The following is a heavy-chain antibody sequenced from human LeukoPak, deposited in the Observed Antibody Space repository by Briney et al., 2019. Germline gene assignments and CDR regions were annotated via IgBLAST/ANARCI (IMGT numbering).Heavy chain of an antibody. V-gene: IGHV3-7*01. Sequence: PGGSLRLSCAASGFTFSSYWMSWVRQAPGKGLEWVANIKQDGSEKYYVDSVKGRFTISRENAKNSLYLQMNSLRAEDTAVYYCARVGSYYDSSGQTDWFDPWGQGTLVTVSS. CDR2: IKQDGSEK. CDR3: ARVGSYYDSSGQTDWFDP. J-gene: IGHJ5*02. CDR1: GFTFSSYW. D-gene: IGHD3-22*01.